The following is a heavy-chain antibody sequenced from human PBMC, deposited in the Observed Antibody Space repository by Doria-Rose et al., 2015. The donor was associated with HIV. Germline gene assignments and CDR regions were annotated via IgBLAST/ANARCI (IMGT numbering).Heavy chain of an antibody. CDR2: INQDGSEK. J-gene: IGHJ4*02. CDR3: ARVIGSNSYGSLDS. Sequence: GGLLVQPGGSLRLSCAASGFIFSNNWMSWVRQAPGKGPQWVANINQDGSEKYYVDSSRGRFTISRDNSKNSLFLEMNSLRADDTAVYYCARVIGSNSYGSLDSWGQGTLVTVSS. V-gene: IGHV3-7*05. D-gene: IGHD3-10*01. CDR1: GFIFSNNW.